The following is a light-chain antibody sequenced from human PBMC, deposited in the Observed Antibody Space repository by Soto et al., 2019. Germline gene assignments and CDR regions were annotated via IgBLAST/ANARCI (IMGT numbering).Light chain of an antibody. V-gene: IGLV1-47*01. CDR1: SSNIETNY. Sequence: QSVLTQPPSASGTRGQRVTISCSGSSSNIETNYVYWYQQLPGTDPKVLIYRNNQRPSRVPDRFSASKSGTSASLAISGLRSEDEADYYCAAWDGSLSGWVFGGGTKLTVL. J-gene: IGLJ3*02. CDR2: RNN. CDR3: AAWDGSLSGWV.